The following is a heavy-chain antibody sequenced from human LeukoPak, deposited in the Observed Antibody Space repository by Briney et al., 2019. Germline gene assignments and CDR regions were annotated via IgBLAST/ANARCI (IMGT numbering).Heavy chain of an antibody. D-gene: IGHD1-26*01. V-gene: IGHV3-74*01. Sequence: GGSLRLSCAASGFTFSSYWMHWVRQAPEKGLVWVSRIKSDGSSTNYADSVKGRFTISRDNAKNTVYLQMNSLRDEDTAVYYCASAVGATTANYYNAMDVWGQGTTVTVSS. CDR2: IKSDGSST. J-gene: IGHJ6*02. CDR1: GFTFSSYW. CDR3: ASAVGATTANYYNAMDV.